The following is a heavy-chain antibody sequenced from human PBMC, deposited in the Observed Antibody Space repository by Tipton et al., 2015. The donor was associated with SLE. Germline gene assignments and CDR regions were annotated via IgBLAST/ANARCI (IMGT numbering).Heavy chain of an antibody. CDR2: IKHSGST. Sequence: TLSLTCAVYGGSFSGYYWSWIRQPPGKGLEWIGEIKHSGSTNYNPSLKSRVTISVDTSKNQFSLKLSSVNAADTAVYYCARGRPYYDFWSGYYFYYFDYWGQGTLVTVSS. CDR1: GGSFSGYY. CDR3: ARGRPYYDFWSGYYFYYFDY. J-gene: IGHJ4*02. V-gene: IGHV4-34*01. D-gene: IGHD3-3*01.